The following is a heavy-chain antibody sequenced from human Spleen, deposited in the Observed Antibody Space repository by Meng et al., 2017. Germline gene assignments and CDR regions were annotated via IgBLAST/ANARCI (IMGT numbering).Heavy chain of an antibody. D-gene: IGHD4-17*01. J-gene: IGHJ6*02. CDR1: EFTVSSNY. V-gene: IGHV3-53*01. CDR3: SRRGNDYGDHYYYYGMDV. CDR2: IYDGGDT. Sequence: GGSLRLSCAASEFTVSSNYMNWVRQAPGKGLEWVSLIYDGGDTYYADSVKGRFTISRDDSKNRAYLQMNSLKTEDTAVYYCSRRGNDYGDHYYYYGMDVWGPGPTVTVSS.